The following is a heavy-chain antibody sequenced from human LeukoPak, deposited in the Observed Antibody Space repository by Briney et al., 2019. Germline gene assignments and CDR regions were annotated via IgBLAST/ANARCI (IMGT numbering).Heavy chain of an antibody. CDR3: ARGRHIVVVTAIRSVYYFDY. Sequence: ASVKVSCKASGYTFTSYDINWVRQATGQGLEWMGWMNPNSGNIGYAQKFQGRVTMTRNTSISTAYMELSSLRSEDTAVYYCARGRHIVVVTAIRSVYYFDYWGQGTLVTVSS. CDR1: GYTFTSYD. J-gene: IGHJ4*02. V-gene: IGHV1-8*01. CDR2: MNPNSGNI. D-gene: IGHD2-21*02.